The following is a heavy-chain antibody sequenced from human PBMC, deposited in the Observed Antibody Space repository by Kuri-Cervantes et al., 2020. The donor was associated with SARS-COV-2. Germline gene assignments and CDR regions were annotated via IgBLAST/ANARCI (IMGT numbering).Heavy chain of an antibody. J-gene: IGHJ3*02. Sequence: SETLSLTCTVSGGSISSSSYYWGWIRQPPGKGLEWIGSIYYSGSTYYNPSLKSRVTISVDTSKNQFSLKLSSVTAADTAVYYCARLLRQKYCSGGSCYGWIWGQGTMVTGSS. CDR2: IYYSGST. CDR3: ARLLRQKYCSGGSCYGWI. D-gene: IGHD2-15*01. V-gene: IGHV4-39*01. CDR1: GGSISSSSYY.